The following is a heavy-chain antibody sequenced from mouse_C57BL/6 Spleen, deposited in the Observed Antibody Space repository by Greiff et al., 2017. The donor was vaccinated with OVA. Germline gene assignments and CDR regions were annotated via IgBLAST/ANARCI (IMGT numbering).Heavy chain of an antibody. CDR3: ARHYGSSSYFDY. CDR2: ISSGSSTI. D-gene: IGHD1-1*01. V-gene: IGHV5-17*01. CDR1: GFTFSDYG. Sequence: EVKLMESGGGLVKPGGSLKLSCAASGFTFSDYGMHWVRQAPEKGLEWVAYISSGSSTIYYADTVKGRFTISRDNAKNTLFLQMTSLRSEDTAMYYCARHYGSSSYFDYWGQGTTLTVSS. J-gene: IGHJ2*01.